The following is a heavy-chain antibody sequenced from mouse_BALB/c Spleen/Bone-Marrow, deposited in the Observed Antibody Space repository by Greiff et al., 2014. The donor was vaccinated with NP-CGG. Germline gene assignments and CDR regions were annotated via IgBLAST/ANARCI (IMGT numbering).Heavy chain of an antibody. J-gene: IGHJ2*01. CDR1: GYTFTRYW. CDR3: ARMITTRGFDY. V-gene: IGHV1S81*02. D-gene: IGHD2-4*01. CDR2: LNPSNGHT. Sequence: QVQLQQSGAELLKPGTSVKLSCKASGYTFTRYWMHWVKQRPGQGLEWIGELNPSNGHTNYKGKFKNKATVTVDKSSSTAYMQLSSLTSEDSAVYYCARMITTRGFDYWGQGTTLTVSS.